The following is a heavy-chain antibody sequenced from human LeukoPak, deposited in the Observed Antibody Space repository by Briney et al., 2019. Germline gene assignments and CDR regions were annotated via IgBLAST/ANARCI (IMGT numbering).Heavy chain of an antibody. CDR1: GFTFSNYP. Sequence: GGSLRLSCAASGFTFSNYPMHWVRQAPGKGLEWVVVIANDGRDKHYGESVKGRFTISRDNSRNTLYLQMNSLRAEDTAVYYCAKDKTTRVGYFDYWGQGTLVTVSS. CDR3: AKDKTTRVGYFDY. J-gene: IGHJ4*02. V-gene: IGHV3-30*18. D-gene: IGHD4-17*01. CDR2: IANDGRDK.